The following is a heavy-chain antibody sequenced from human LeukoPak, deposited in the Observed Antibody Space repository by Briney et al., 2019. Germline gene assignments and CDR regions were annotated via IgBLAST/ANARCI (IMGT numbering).Heavy chain of an antibody. CDR3: STDRRASAGFYFDS. Sequence: QPGRSLRLSCAASGFTFSSYGMHWVRQAPGKGLEWVAVIWYDGSNKYYADSVKGRFTISRDTSKNTLYLQMNSLKPEDTAVYYCSTDRRASAGFYFDSWGQGTLVTVSS. D-gene: IGHD6-13*01. CDR2: IWYDGSNK. J-gene: IGHJ4*02. CDR1: GFTFSSYG. V-gene: IGHV3-33*01.